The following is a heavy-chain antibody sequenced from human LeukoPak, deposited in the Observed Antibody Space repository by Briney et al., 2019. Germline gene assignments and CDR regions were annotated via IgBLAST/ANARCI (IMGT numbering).Heavy chain of an antibody. CDR3: ARGRAAAGKLDH. Sequence: SETLSLTCTVSGGSISSYYWSWIRQPAGKGLEWIGRIYTSGSTNYNPPLKSRVTMSVDTSKNQFSLKLSSVTAADTAVYYCARGRAAAGKLDHWGQGTLVTVSS. V-gene: IGHV4-4*07. CDR2: IYTSGST. CDR1: GGSISSYY. J-gene: IGHJ4*02. D-gene: IGHD6-13*01.